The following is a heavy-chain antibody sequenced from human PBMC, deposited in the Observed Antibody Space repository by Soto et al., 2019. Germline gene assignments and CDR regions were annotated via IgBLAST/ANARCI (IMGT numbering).Heavy chain of an antibody. CDR2: ILPIFGPA. V-gene: IGHV1-69*13. J-gene: IGHJ4*02. D-gene: IGHD6-13*01. Sequence: AASVKVSCKASGGTFSNYAISWVRQAPGQGLEWMGGILPIFGPAKYTQKFQGRVTITADESTSTAYMELSGLRSEDTAVYFCARGGFSSSWRFDYWGQGTLVTVSS. CDR3: ARGGFSSSWRFDY. CDR1: GGTFSNYA.